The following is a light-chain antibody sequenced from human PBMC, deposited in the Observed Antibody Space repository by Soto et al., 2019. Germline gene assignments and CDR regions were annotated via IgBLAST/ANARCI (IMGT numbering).Light chain of an antibody. CDR1: SSDVGSYNL. CDR3: CSYAGSSTFYV. J-gene: IGLJ1*01. V-gene: IGLV2-23*03. Sequence: QSALTQPASVSGSPGQSITISCTGTSSDVGSYNLVSWYQQHPGKAPKLMIYEGSKRPSGVSNRFSGSKSGNTASLTISGLQAGDEAVYYLCSYAGSSTFYVLGTGTKRTVL. CDR2: EGS.